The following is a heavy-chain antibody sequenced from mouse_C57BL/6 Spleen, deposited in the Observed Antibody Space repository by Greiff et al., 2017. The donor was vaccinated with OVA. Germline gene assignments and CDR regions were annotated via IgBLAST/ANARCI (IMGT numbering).Heavy chain of an antibody. J-gene: IGHJ2*01. CDR2: IDPETGGT. V-gene: IGHV1-15*01. Sequence: QVHVKQSGAELVRPGASVTLSCKASGYTFTDYEMHWVKQTPVHGLEWIGAIDPETGGTAYNQKFKGKAILTADKSSSTAYMELRSLTSEDSAVYYCTRDGGYYGNYLDYWGQGTTLTVSS. D-gene: IGHD2-1*01. CDR1: GYTFTDYE. CDR3: TRDGGYYGNYLDY.